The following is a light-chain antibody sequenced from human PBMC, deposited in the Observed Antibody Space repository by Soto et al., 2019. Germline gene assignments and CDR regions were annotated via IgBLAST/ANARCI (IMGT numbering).Light chain of an antibody. CDR2: GAS. V-gene: IGKV3-20*01. CDR1: QIVSSN. J-gene: IGKJ1*01. Sequence: EIVLTQSPGTLSVSPGERATLSCRASQIVSSNLSWYQQKPGQATRLLIYGASTRATGIPARFSGSGAGTDFTLTISRLEPEDFAVYYCQQYGTTPWTFGQGTKVDI. CDR3: QQYGTTPWT.